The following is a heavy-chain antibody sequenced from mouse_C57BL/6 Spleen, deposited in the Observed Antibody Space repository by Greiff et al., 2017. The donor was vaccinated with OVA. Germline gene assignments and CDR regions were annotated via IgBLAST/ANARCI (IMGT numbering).Heavy chain of an antibody. CDR1: GYAFSSYW. Sequence: ESGAELVKPGASVKISCKASGYAFSSYWLNWVKQRPGQGLEWIGQIYPGDGDTNYPGKFKGQATLTADKSSSTAYMQLSSLTSEDSAVYFCAPRAAMDYWGQGTSVTVSS. CDR2: IYPGDGDT. D-gene: IGHD3-3*01. V-gene: IGHV1-80*01. CDR3: APRAAMDY. J-gene: IGHJ4*01.